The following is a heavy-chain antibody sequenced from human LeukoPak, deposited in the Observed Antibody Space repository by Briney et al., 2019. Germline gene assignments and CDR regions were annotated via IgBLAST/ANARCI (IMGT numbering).Heavy chain of an antibody. CDR1: GGSISSSSYY. V-gene: IGHV4-39*01. D-gene: IGHD1-26*01. J-gene: IGHJ5*02. CDR3: TQEGGRFDP. CDR2: IYYSGST. Sequence: ASETLSLTCTVSGGSISSSSYYWGWIRQPPGKGLEWIGSIYYSGSTYYNPSLKSRVTISVHTSKNQFSLKLSSVTAADTAVYYCTQEGGRFDPWGQGTLVTVSS.